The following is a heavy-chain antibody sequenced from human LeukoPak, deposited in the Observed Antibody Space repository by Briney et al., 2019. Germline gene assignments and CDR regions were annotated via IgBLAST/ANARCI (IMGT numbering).Heavy chain of an antibody. Sequence: RSGGSLRLSCAASGFTFSSYAMTGFRQAPGKGRDWVSLISGGGGSTYYADSVKGRFTISRDNSKSTLYLQMNSLRAEDTAVYYCAKATQLGYCSSTSCSNFDYWGQGTLVTVSS. CDR1: GFTFSSYA. CDR3: AKATQLGYCSSTSCSNFDY. V-gene: IGHV3-23*01. D-gene: IGHD2-2*01. J-gene: IGHJ4*02. CDR2: ISGGGGST.